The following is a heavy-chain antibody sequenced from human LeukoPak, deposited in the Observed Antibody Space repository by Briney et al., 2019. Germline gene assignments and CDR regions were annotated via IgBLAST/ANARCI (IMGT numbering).Heavy chain of an antibody. CDR2: MHSSGST. D-gene: IGHD3-22*01. Sequence: SETLSLTCSVSGGYISSYYWSWIRQPAGKGLEWIGRMHSSGSTNYNPSLKSRVTMSVDTSKNQFSLKLSSVTAADTAVYYCARDDGGNGYSSDYWGQGTLVTVSS. CDR1: GGYISSYY. V-gene: IGHV4-4*07. J-gene: IGHJ4*02. CDR3: ARDDGGNGYSSDY.